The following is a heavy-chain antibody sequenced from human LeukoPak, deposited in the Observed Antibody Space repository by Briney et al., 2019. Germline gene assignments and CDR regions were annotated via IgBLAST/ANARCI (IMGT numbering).Heavy chain of an antibody. D-gene: IGHD1-1*01. CDR1: GFTVSTNY. Sequence: GGSLRLSCAASGFTVSTNYMSWVPQAPGKGLEWVSVIYGGVNTVYADSVQGRFTISRDNSENTLYLQMNSLRAEDTAVYYCAKSPKTGFLFDYWGKGTPVTVSS. CDR2: IYGGVNT. J-gene: IGHJ4*02. CDR3: AKSPKTGFLFDY. V-gene: IGHV3-66*01.